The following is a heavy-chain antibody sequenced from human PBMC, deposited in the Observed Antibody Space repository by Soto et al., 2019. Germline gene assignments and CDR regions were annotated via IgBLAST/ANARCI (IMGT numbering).Heavy chain of an antibody. CDR2: INHSGST. Sequence: SETLSLTCAVYGGSFSGYYWSWIRQPPGKGLEWIGEINHSGSTNYNPSLKSRVTISVDTSKNQFSLKLSSVTAADTAVYYCARELYCSSTSCYFTAFDIWGQGIMVTVSS. CDR3: ARELYCSSTSCYFTAFDI. D-gene: IGHD2-2*01. V-gene: IGHV4-34*01. J-gene: IGHJ3*02. CDR1: GGSFSGYY.